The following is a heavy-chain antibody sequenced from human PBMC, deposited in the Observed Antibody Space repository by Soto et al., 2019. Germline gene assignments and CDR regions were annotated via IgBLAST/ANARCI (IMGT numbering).Heavy chain of an antibody. CDR2: INPSGGST. CDR1: GYTFTSYY. J-gene: IGHJ6*02. D-gene: IGHD3-10*01. Sequence: ASVKVSCKASGYTFTSYYMHWVRQAPGQGLEWMGIINPSGGSTSYAQKFQGRVTMTADESTSTAYMELSSLRSEDTAVYYCASPPSGSYYVNYYYYGMGVWGQGTTVTVSS. V-gene: IGHV1-46*01. CDR3: ASPPSGSYYVNYYYYGMGV.